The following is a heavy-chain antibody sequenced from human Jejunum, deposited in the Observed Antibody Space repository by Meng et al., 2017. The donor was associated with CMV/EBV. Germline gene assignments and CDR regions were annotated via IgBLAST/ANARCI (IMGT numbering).Heavy chain of an antibody. CDR1: GGSISSYY. V-gene: IGHV4-4*07. CDR2: IYPNGNT. D-gene: IGHD5-18*01. Sequence: VQLQESGPGLVKPSETLSLTCTVSGGSISSYYWSWIRQPAGKGLEWIGRIYPNGNTNYNPSLKSRVTMSIDTSKNQFSLKLTSVTAADTAVYYCARDAPPNNYGWFDPWGQGTLVTVSS. J-gene: IGHJ5*02. CDR3: ARDAPPNNYGWFDP.